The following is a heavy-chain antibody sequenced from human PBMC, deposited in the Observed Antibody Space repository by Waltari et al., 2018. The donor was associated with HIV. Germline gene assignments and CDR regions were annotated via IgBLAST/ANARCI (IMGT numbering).Heavy chain of an antibody. Sequence: QVQLQESGPGLVTPSHTLYLLCTVPCGSIISDSSYWTWLRQPAGKGLELIGRIYTSGSTNYNPSLESRVTISVDTSRNQFSLKLRSVTAADTAVYYCARAYYDFWSGTGSSGNWFDPWGQGTLVTVSS. D-gene: IGHD3-3*01. CDR2: IYTSGST. J-gene: IGHJ5*02. V-gene: IGHV4-61*02. CDR3: ARAYYDFWSGTGSSGNWFDP. CDR1: CGSIISDSSY.